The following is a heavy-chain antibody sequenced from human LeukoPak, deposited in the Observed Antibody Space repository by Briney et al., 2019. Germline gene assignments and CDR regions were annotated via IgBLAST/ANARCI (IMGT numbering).Heavy chain of an antibody. CDR2: INPNSGGT. Sequence: APVTVSCTASGYTFTGYYMHWVRQAPGQGLEWMGWINPNSGGTNYAQKFQGRVTMTRDTSISTAYMELSRLRSDDTAVYYCARPYYFEGSGYGSSFDYGGQGTLVTVSS. CDR3: ARPYYFEGSGYGSSFDY. CDR1: GYTFTGYY. V-gene: IGHV1-2*02. J-gene: IGHJ4*02. D-gene: IGHD3-22*01.